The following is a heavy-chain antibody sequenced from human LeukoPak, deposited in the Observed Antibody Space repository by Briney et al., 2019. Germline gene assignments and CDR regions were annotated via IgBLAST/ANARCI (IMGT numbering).Heavy chain of an antibody. CDR3: ARGRQRWLQSDAFDI. J-gene: IGHJ3*02. V-gene: IGHV3-30-3*01. CDR1: GFTFSIYA. CDR2: ISNDGSNK. Sequence: GGSLRLSCAASGFTFSIYAMNWVRQAPGKGLEWVAVISNDGSNKYYADSVKGRFTISRDNSKNTFYLQTNSLRPEDTALYYCARGRQRWLQSDAFDIWGLGTMVTVSS. D-gene: IGHD5-24*01.